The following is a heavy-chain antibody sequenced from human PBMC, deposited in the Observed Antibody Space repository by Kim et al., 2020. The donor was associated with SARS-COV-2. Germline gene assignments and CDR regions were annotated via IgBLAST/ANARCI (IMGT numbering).Heavy chain of an antibody. D-gene: IGHD2-8*01. J-gene: IGHJ6*02. V-gene: IGHV3-21*01. CDR1: GFTFSSYS. CDR2: ISSSSSYI. Sequence: GGSLRLSCAASGFTFSSYSMNWVRQAPGKGLEWVSSISSSSSYIYYADSVKGRFTISRDNAKNSLYLQMNSLRAEDTAVYYCARDAATRKGGYCTNGVCADYYYYGMDVWGQGTTVTVSS. CDR3: ARDAATRKGGYCTNGVCADYYYYGMDV.